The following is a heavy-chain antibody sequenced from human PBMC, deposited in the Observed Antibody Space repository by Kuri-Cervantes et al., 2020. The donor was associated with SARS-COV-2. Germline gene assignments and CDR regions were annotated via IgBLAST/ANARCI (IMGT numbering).Heavy chain of an antibody. Sequence: ASVKVSCKVSGYTLTELSVHWVRQAPGKGLEWMGGLDPEDGETIYAQKFQGRVTMTRDTSTSTVYMELSSLRSEDTAVYYCARDNGSWDIVVVVALDIWGQGTMVTVSS. CDR3: ARDNGSWDIVVVVALDI. CDR2: LDPEDGET. D-gene: IGHD2-15*01. V-gene: IGHV1-24*01. J-gene: IGHJ3*02. CDR1: GYTLTELS.